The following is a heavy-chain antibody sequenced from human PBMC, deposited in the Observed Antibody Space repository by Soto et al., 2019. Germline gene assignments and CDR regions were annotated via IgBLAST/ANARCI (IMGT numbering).Heavy chain of an antibody. CDR2: IWYDGSNK. Sequence: GGSLRLSCAASGFTFSSYGMHWVRQAPGKGLEWVAVIWYDGSNKYYADSVKGRFTISRDNSKNTLYLQMNSLRAEDTAVYYCAKVLRFLEWLPWDYYYYGMDVWGQGTTVTVSS. D-gene: IGHD3-3*01. CDR3: AKVLRFLEWLPWDYYYYGMDV. J-gene: IGHJ6*02. CDR1: GFTFSSYG. V-gene: IGHV3-30*02.